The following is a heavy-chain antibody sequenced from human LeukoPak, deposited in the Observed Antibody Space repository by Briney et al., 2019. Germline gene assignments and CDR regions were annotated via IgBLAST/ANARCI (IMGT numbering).Heavy chain of an antibody. J-gene: IGHJ4*02. CDR1: GFTFNNYA. CDR2: ISSSGGNT. CDR3: AAYYDSSGYPRTPITY. Sequence: PGGSLRLSCAASGFTFNNYAMIWVRQAPGKGLEWLSSISSSGGNTNYADSVKGRFTISRDNSKNTLYLEMNRLRVEDTATYYCAAYYDSSGYPRTPITYGGQEPLLTVSS. V-gene: IGHV3-23*01. D-gene: IGHD3-22*01.